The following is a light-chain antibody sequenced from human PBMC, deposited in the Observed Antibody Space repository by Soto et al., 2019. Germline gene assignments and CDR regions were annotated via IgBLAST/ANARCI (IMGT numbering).Light chain of an antibody. CDR3: QLYGSSIT. V-gene: IGKV3-20*01. Sequence: IVLTQSPGTLSLSPGEKATLSCRASQSVVSTYLAWYQQKPGQTPRLLIYGASSRATGIPDRFSGSGSGTDFTLTISRLEPEDFAVYYCQLYGSSITFGQGTRLEIK. CDR1: QSVVSTY. CDR2: GAS. J-gene: IGKJ5*01.